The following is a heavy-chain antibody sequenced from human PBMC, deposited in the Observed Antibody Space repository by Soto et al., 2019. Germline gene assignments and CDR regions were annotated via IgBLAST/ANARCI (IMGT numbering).Heavy chain of an antibody. D-gene: IGHD3-10*01. J-gene: IGHJ5*02. CDR3: ARDVIGLNWFDP. Sequence: EVQLVESGGGLVQPGGSLRLSCAASGFTFSSYSMNWVRQAPGKGLEWVSYISSSSSTIYYADSVKGRFTISRDNAKNSLSLKMNSLRDENTAGYYWARDVIGLNWFDPWGQGTLVTVSS. CDR1: GFTFSSYS. CDR2: ISSSSSTI. V-gene: IGHV3-48*02.